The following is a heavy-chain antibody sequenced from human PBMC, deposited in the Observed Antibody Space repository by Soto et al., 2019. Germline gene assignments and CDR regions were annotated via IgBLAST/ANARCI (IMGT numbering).Heavy chain of an antibody. CDR2: IYYSGST. CDR1: GGSISSYY. J-gene: IGHJ4*02. CDR3: ASHRRITGTTGDDY. Sequence: PSENPSLTLTVSGGSISSYYWSWIPQPPGKGLEWIGYIYYSGSTNYNPSLKSRVTISVDTSKNQFSLKLSSVTAADTAVYYCASHRRITGTTGDDYWGQGTLVTVSS. D-gene: IGHD1-7*01. V-gene: IGHV4-59*01.